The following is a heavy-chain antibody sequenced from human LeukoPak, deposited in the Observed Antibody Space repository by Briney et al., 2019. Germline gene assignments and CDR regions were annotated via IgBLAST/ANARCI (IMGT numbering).Heavy chain of an antibody. D-gene: IGHD3-22*01. CDR3: AKGGDFMIVRTFFDY. V-gene: IGHV3-9*01. Sequence: PGGSLRLSCAASGFTFDDYAMHWVRQAPGKGLEWVSGISWNSGSIGYADSVKGRFTISRDNAKNSLYLQMNSLRAEDTALYYCAKGGDFMIVRTFFDYWGQGTLVTVSS. CDR1: GFTFDDYA. J-gene: IGHJ4*02. CDR2: ISWNSGSI.